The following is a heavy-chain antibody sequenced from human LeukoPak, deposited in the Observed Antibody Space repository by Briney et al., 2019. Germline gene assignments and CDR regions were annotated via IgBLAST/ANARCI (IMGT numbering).Heavy chain of an antibody. CDR1: GGSISSSSYY. D-gene: IGHD3-10*01. CDR3: ARDKAVGYYGSGSYYTRPYYYMDV. V-gene: IGHV4-39*07. CDR2: IYYSGST. J-gene: IGHJ6*03. Sequence: PSETLSLTCTVSGGSISSSSYYWGWIRQPPGKGLEWIGSIYYSGSTYYSPSLKSRVTISVDTSKNQFSLKLSSVTAADTAVYYCARDKAVGYYGSGSYYTRPYYYMDVWGKGTTVTVSS.